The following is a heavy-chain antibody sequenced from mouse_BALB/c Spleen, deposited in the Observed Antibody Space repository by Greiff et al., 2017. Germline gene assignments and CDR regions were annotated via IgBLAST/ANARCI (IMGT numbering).Heavy chain of an antibody. CDR1: GYTFTSYW. CDR2: IYPGDGDT. CDR3: ASGYYGFAY. V-gene: IGHV1-87*01. D-gene: IGHD1-2*01. J-gene: IGHJ3*01. Sequence: QVQLKESGAELARPGASVKLSCKASGYTFTSYWLQWVKQRPGQGLEWIGAIYPGDGDTRYTQKFKGKATLTADKSSSTAYMQLSSLASEDSAVYYCASGYYGFAYWGQGTLVTVSA.